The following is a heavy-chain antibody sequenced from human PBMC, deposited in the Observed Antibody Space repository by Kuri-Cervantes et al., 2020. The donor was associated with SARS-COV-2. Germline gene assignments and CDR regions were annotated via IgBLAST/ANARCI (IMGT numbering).Heavy chain of an antibody. D-gene: IGHD3-10*01. V-gene: IGHV3-30*03. CDR3: ARDRSYGSGFRNWFDP. J-gene: IGHJ5*02. Sequence: GGSLRLSCAASGFTFSSYGMHWVRQAPGKGLEWVAVISYDGSNKYYADSVKGRFTISRDNSKNTLYLQMNSLRAEDTAVYYCARDRSYGSGFRNWFDPWGQGTLVTVSS. CDR2: ISYDGSNK. CDR1: GFTFSSYG.